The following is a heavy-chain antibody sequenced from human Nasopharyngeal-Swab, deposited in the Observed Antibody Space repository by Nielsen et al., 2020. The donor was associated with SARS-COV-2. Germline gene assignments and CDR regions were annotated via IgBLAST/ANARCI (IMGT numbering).Heavy chain of an antibody. CDR1: GFTFSSFG. V-gene: IGHV3-30*03. J-gene: IGHJ4*02. CDR3: ARDAPAHYGAFY. Sequence: GGSLRLFCAASGFTFSSFGMHWVRQAPGKGLEWVAFIAHDASNEYYGDSVKGRFSISRDSSKNTLYLQMDSLRGEDTAVYYCARDAPAHYGAFYWGRGTLVTVSS. CDR2: IAHDASNE. D-gene: IGHD4-17*01.